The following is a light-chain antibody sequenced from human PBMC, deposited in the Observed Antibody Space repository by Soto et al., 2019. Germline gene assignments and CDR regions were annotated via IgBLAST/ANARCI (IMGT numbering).Light chain of an antibody. CDR3: QQRSNWPP. J-gene: IGKJ2*01. Sequence: EIVLTQSPATLSLSPGERATLSCRASQSVSSYLAWYQQKPGQAPRLLIYDASNRAPGIPARFSGSGSGTAFTLTISSLEPEDFAVYYCQQRSNWPPFGQGTKLEIK. CDR2: DAS. CDR1: QSVSSY. V-gene: IGKV3-11*01.